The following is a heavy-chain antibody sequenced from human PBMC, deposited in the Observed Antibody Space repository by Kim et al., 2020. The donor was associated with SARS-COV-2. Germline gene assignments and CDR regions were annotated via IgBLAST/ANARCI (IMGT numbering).Heavy chain of an antibody. V-gene: IGHV3-23*01. CDR1: GFSFSNYA. D-gene: IGHD1-1*01. CDR3: AKRRLQLADWYFDL. J-gene: IGHJ2*01. CDR2: ISGRGGST. Sequence: GGSLRLSCAASGFSFSNYAMSWVRQAPGRGLEWVSAISGRGGSTNYADSVKGRFTISRDNSKNTLYLQMNTLRGEDTAIYYCAKRRLQLADWYFDLWGRGTLVNVSS.